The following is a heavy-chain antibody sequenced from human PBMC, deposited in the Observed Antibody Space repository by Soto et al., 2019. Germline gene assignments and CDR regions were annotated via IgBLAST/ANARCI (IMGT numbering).Heavy chain of an antibody. J-gene: IGHJ3*02. CDR3: AKDIGRGDDFWSGRLAFDI. CDR2: ISWNSGSI. D-gene: IGHD3-3*01. V-gene: IGHV3-9*01. CDR1: GFTFDDYA. Sequence: GGSLRLSCAASGFTFDDYAMHWVRQAPGKGLEWVSGISWNSGSIGYADSVKGRFTISRDNAKNSLYLQMNSLRAEDTALYYCAKDIGRGDDFWSGRLAFDIWGQGTMVTVSS.